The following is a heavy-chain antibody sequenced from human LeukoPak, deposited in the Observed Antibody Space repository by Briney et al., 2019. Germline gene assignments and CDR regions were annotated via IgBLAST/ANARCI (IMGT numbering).Heavy chain of an antibody. CDR1: GGSFGGYY. Sequence: SETLSLTCAVYGGSFGGYYWSWIRQPPGKGLEWIGEINHSGSTNYNPSLKSRVTISVDTSKNQFSLKLSSVTAADTAVYYCARASDSSGYDHDYWGQGTLVTVSS. D-gene: IGHD6-19*01. CDR2: INHSGST. V-gene: IGHV4-34*01. J-gene: IGHJ4*02. CDR3: ARASDSSGYDHDY.